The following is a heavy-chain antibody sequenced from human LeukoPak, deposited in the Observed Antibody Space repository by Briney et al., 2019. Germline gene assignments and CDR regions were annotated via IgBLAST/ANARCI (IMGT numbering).Heavy chain of an antibody. CDR2: ISGSGYST. J-gene: IGHJ5*02. V-gene: IGHV3-23*01. CDR3: AKSGSGTFRPFS. D-gene: IGHD3-10*01. Sequence: GGSLRLSCAASGFTFSSYAMSWVRQAPGKGLEWVSAISGSGYSTYYADSVKGRFTISRDDSNNMLSLQMNGLRADDTALYYCAKSGSGTFRPFSWGQGTLVTVSS. CDR1: GFTFSSYA.